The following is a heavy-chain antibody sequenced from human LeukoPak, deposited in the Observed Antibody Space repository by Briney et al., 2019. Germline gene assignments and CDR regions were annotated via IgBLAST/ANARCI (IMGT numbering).Heavy chain of an antibody. J-gene: IGHJ5*02. V-gene: IGHV3-21*01. Sequence: PGGSLRLSCAASGLTFDDYGLSWVRQAPGKGLEWVSSISTSSSYIYYADSVKGRFTSSRDNAKKSLYLQMNSLRAEDTAVYYCARDSATVTSTSSWFDPWGLGTLVTVSS. CDR3: ARDSATVTSTSSWFDP. CDR2: ISTSSSYI. CDR1: GLTFDDYG. D-gene: IGHD4-17*01.